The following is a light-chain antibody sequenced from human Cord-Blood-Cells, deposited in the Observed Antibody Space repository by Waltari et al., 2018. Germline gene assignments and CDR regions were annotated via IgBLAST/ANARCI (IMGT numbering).Light chain of an antibody. CDR3: SSYTSSSTLV. CDR1: SSDVGGFNY. J-gene: IGLJ2*01. Sequence: QSALTQPASVPGSPGQSITISCTGTSSDVGGFNYFSWYQQHPGKAPKLMIYDVSNRPPGVSNRFSGSKSGNTASLTISGLQAEDEADYYCSSYTSSSTLVFGGGTKLTVL. CDR2: DVS. V-gene: IGLV2-14*01.